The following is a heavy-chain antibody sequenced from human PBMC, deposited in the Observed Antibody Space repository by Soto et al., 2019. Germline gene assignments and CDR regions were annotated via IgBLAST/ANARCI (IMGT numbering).Heavy chain of an antibody. D-gene: IGHD2-2*01. J-gene: IGHJ5*02. V-gene: IGHV1-2*02. CDR1: GYTFTGYY. CDR3: AREGYCSSTSCYQDWFDT. CDR2: INPNSGGT. Sequence: ASVKVSCKASGYTFTGYYMHWVRQAPGQGLEWMGWINPNSGGTNYAQKFQGRVTMTRDASISTAYMELSRLRSDDTTVYYCAREGYCSSTSCYQDWFDTWGQGTLVTVSS.